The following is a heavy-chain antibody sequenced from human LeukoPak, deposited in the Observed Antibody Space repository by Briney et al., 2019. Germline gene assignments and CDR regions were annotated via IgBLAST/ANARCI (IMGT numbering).Heavy chain of an antibody. J-gene: IGHJ3*01. CDR1: GYTFTAYN. D-gene: IGHD3-22*01. Sequence: GASVKVSCTASGYTFTAYNIHWVRQAPGQGLDWMGWINPDTGGTNFAQKFQGGVTLTRNTSISTAYMELSRLRSDDTGVYYCARGFHDRRDYSDAFDVWGQGTMVTVSS. CDR3: ARGFHDRRDYSDAFDV. V-gene: IGHV1-2*02. CDR2: INPDTGGT.